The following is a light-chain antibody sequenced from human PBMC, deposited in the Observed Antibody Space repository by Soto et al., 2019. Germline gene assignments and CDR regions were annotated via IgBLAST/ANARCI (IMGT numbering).Light chain of an antibody. Sequence: QAVVTQPPSASGTPGQRVTISCSGSSSNIASHAVNWYQHLPGTAPKLLIYSNNERPSGVPDRFSGSKSGTSASLAIRGLQSEDEADYYCAAWDDSLNGWVFGGGTKLTVL. CDR2: SNN. V-gene: IGLV1-44*01. J-gene: IGLJ3*02. CDR1: SSNIASHA. CDR3: AAWDDSLNGWV.